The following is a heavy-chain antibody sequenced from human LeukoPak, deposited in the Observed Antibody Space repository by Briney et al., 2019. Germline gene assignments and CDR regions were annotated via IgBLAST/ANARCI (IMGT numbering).Heavy chain of an antibody. Sequence: ASVKVSCKASGYTFTSYYMHWVRQAPGQGLEWMGIINPSGGSTSYAQKFQGRVTMTRDTSTSTVYMELSSLRSEDTAVYYCARAVAYYYDSSGYYAYWGQGTLGTVSS. CDR1: GYTFTSYY. V-gene: IGHV1-46*01. J-gene: IGHJ4*02. CDR2: INPSGGST. CDR3: ARAVAYYYDSSGYYAY. D-gene: IGHD3-22*01.